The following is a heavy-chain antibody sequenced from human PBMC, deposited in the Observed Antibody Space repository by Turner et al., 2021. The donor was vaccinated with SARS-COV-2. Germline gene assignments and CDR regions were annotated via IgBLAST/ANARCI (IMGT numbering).Heavy chain of an antibody. V-gene: IGHV3-53*01. Sequence: EVQLVESGGGLIQRGWSLRLSCAASGLTVSSNYMSWVRQAPGKGLEWVSVIYSGGSTYYADSVKGRFTISRDNSKNTLYLQMNSLRAEDTAVYYCARDLMEVGGMDVWGQGTTVTVSS. CDR3: ARDLMEVGGMDV. J-gene: IGHJ6*02. CDR2: IYSGGST. CDR1: GLTVSSNY. D-gene: IGHD3-3*01.